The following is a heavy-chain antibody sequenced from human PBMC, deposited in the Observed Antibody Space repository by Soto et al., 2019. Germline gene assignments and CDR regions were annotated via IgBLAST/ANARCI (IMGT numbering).Heavy chain of an antibody. CDR1: GGTFSSYA. D-gene: IGHD6-19*01. V-gene: IGHV1-69*13. J-gene: IGHJ4*02. CDR3: AFPGRYSSGWYGLGGY. Sequence: ASVKVSCKASGGTFSSYAISWVRQAPGQGLEWMGGIIPIFGTANYAQKFQGRVTITADESTSTAYMELSSLRSEDTAVYYCAFPGRYSSGWYGLGGYWRQGTLVTVSS. CDR2: IIPIFGTA.